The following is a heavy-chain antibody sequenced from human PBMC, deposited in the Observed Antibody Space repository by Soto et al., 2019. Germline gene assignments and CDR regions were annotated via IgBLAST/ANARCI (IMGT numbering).Heavy chain of an antibody. J-gene: IGHJ5*02. V-gene: IGHV4-38-2*01. Sequence: PSETLSLTCAVSGYSISSGYYWGWIRQPPGKGLEWIGSIYHSGSTYYNPSLKSRVTISVDTSKNQFSLKLSSVTAADTAVYYCARVSYYDSSGYQGWSDPWGQGTLVTVSS. CDR1: GYSISSGYY. CDR3: ARVSYYDSSGYQGWSDP. D-gene: IGHD3-22*01. CDR2: IYHSGST.